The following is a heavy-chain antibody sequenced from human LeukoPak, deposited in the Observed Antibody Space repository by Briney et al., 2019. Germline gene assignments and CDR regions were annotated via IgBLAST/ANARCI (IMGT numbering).Heavy chain of an antibody. J-gene: IGHJ4*02. Sequence: GGSLRLSCAASGFTFSTYAMSWVRQAPGKGLEWVSGISGSGGSTYYADSVEGRFTISRDNSKNTLYLQMNSLRAEDTAVYYCAKVGLTWQQLLYYFDYWGQGTLVTVSS. CDR3: AKVGLTWQQLLYYFDY. V-gene: IGHV3-23*01. D-gene: IGHD6-13*01. CDR1: GFTFSTYA. CDR2: ISGSGGST.